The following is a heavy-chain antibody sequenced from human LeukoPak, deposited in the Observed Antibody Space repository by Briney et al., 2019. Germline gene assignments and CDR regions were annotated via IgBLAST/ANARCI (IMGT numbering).Heavy chain of an antibody. CDR2: IRYDEITK. CDR1: GFTFSSYG. V-gene: IGHV3-33*06. D-gene: IGHD5-24*01. J-gene: IGHJ4*02. Sequence: GGYLRLSCAASGFTFSSYGMHWVRQAPGKGLEWVAVIRYDEITKDYADSVKGRFTISRDNSKNTLYLQMNSLRAEDTAIYYCAKSRDGYYHGLHWGQGTLVTVSS. CDR3: AKSRDGYYHGLH.